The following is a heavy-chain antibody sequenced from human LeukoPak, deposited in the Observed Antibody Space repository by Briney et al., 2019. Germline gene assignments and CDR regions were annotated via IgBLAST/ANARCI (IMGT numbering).Heavy chain of an antibody. V-gene: IGHV4-39*01. Sequence: SETLSLTCTVSGGSISSSSYYWAWIRQPPGKGLEWIGSIYYSGSTYYNPSLKSRVTISVDTSKNQFSLKLSSVTAADTAVYYCARLRRVWGGYYTGSEFDNWGQGTLVTVSS. CDR1: GGSISSSSYY. CDR3: ARLRRVWGGYYTGSEFDN. CDR2: IYYSGST. J-gene: IGHJ5*02. D-gene: IGHD3-3*01.